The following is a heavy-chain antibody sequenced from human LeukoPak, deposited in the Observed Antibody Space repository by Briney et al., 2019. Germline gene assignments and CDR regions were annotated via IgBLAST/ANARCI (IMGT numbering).Heavy chain of an antibody. Sequence: GGSLRLSCAASGFTFSSYSMNWVRQAPGKGLEWVPSISSSSSYIYYADSVKGRFTISRDNAKNSLYLQMNSLRAEDTAVYYCARLKGGYCSSTSCLGWFDPWGQGTLVTVSS. CDR1: GFTFSSYS. V-gene: IGHV3-21*01. CDR2: ISSSSSYI. D-gene: IGHD2-2*01. J-gene: IGHJ5*02. CDR3: ARLKGGYCSSTSCLGWFDP.